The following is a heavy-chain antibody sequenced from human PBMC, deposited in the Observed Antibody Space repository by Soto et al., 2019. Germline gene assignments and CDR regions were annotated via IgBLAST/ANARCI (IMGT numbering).Heavy chain of an antibody. Sequence: GGSLRLSCAASGFTFSSYGMHWVRQTPGKGLVWVSRIDIAGSTTTYADSVKGRFTISRDNAKNTLYLQMNSLRAEDTAVYYCARDQTVAGPTTFDYCGQGTLVTVYS. CDR1: GFTFSSYG. D-gene: IGHD6-19*01. V-gene: IGHV3-74*01. J-gene: IGHJ4*02. CDR3: ARDQTVAGPTTFDY. CDR2: IDIAGSTT.